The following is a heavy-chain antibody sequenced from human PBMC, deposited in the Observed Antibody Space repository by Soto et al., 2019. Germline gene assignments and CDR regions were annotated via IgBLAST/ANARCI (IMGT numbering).Heavy chain of an antibody. J-gene: IGHJ5*02. D-gene: IGHD3-10*01. CDR3: ARGTYYYGSGTPWFDP. Sequence: SQTLSLTCAISGDSVSSNSAAWNWIRQSPSRGLEWLGRTYYRSKWYNDYAVSVKSRITINPDTSKNQFSLQLNSVTPEDTAVYYCARGTYYYGSGTPWFDPWGQGTLVTVSS. CDR2: TYYRSKWYN. CDR1: GDSVSSNSAA. V-gene: IGHV6-1*01.